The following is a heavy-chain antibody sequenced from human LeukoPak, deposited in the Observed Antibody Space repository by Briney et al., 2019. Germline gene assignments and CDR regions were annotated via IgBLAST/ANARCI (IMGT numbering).Heavy chain of an antibody. CDR2: ISSSGSTI. V-gene: IGHV3-11*01. CDR3: TTDPHPMVRGVIITPETSGGFDY. CDR1: GFTFSDYY. Sequence: GGSLRLSCAASGFTFSDYYMSWIRQAPGKGLEWVSYISSSGSTIYYADSVKGRFTISRDNAKNSLYLQMNSLGAEDTAVYYCTTDPHPMVRGVIITPETSGGFDYWGQGTLVTVSS. J-gene: IGHJ4*02. D-gene: IGHD3-10*01.